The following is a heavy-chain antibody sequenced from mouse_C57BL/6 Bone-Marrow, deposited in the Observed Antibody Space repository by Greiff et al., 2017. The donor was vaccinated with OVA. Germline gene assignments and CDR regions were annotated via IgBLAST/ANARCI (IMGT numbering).Heavy chain of an antibody. CDR2: ISSGSSTI. D-gene: IGHD2-4*01. Sequence: EVQRVESGGGLVKPGGSLKLSCAASGFTFSDYGMHWVRQAPEKGLEWVAYISSGSSTIYYADTVKGRFTISRDNAKNTLFLQMTSLRSEDTAMYYCARGYDYRAMDYWGQGPSVTVSS. CDR3: ARGYDYRAMDY. J-gene: IGHJ4*01. V-gene: IGHV5-17*01. CDR1: GFTFSDYG.